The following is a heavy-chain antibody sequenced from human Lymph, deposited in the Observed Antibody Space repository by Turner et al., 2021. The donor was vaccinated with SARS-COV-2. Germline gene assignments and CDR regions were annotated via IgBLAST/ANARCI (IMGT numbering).Heavy chain of an antibody. D-gene: IGHD2-8*02. Sequence: QVQFVESGGGVVQPGRSLRLSCAASGFTFSSYAMHWVRQAPGKGLEWVAVISYDGSNKYYADSVKGRFTISRDNSKNTLYLQMNSLRAEDTAVYYCARDTGGQVDVWGQGTTVTVSS. V-gene: IGHV3-30-3*01. CDR2: ISYDGSNK. J-gene: IGHJ6*02. CDR3: ARDTGGQVDV. CDR1: GFTFSSYA.